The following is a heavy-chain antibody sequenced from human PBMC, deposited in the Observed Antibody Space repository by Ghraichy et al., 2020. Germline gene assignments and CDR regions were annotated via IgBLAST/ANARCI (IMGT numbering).Heavy chain of an antibody. CDR3: AKEEGITMVRGVTPIGY. Sequence: GGSLRLSCAASGFTFSSYGMHWVRQAPGKGLEWVAVISYDGSNKYYADSVKGRFTISRDNSKNTLYLQMNSLRAEDTAVYYCAKEEGITMVRGVTPIGYWGQGTLVTVSS. J-gene: IGHJ4*02. CDR2: ISYDGSNK. CDR1: GFTFSSYG. V-gene: IGHV3-30*18. D-gene: IGHD3-10*01.